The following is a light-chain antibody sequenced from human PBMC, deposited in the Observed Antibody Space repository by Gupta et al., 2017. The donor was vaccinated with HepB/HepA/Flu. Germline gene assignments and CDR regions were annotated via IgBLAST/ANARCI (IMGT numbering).Light chain of an antibody. V-gene: IGKV1-9*01. CDR2: AAS. Sequence: IQFTQSPSFLSASVGDRVTITCRASQGISSDLACYQQRPGKDPNLLIYAASTLQSGVPSRISSTGSETECTLTIRSLQPEDCATYYCQQFNTSPFTFGQGTQVEIK. CDR3: QQFNTSPFT. J-gene: IGKJ5*01. CDR1: QGISSD.